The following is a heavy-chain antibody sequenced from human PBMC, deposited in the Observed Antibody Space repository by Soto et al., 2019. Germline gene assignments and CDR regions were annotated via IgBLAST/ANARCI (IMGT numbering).Heavy chain of an antibody. CDR3: ARSPSGNYPSGNVFDI. J-gene: IGHJ3*02. CDR2: IGTKADT. D-gene: IGHD1-26*01. Sequence: EVQLVESGGGLVQSGGSLRLSCAASGFDFSSYDMFWVRQPTGKGREWVSAIGTKADTFYPDSVEGRFTISRENARRYLYLQINSLRADDTGVYYCARSPSGNYPSGNVFDIWGQGTMVTVSS. CDR1: GFDFSSYD. V-gene: IGHV3-13*01.